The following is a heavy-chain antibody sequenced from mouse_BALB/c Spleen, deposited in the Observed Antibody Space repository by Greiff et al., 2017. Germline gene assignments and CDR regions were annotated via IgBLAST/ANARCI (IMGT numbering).Heavy chain of an antibody. CDR1: GFNIKDYY. D-gene: IGHD2-4*01. V-gene: IGHV14-1*02. CDR3: ACYDYGFWFAY. J-gene: IGHJ3*01. Sequence: EVQLQQSGAELVRPGALVKLSCKASGFNIKDYYMHWVKQRPEQGLEWIGWIDPENGNTIYDPKFQGKASITADTSSNTAYLQLSSLTSEDTAVYYCACYDYGFWFAYWGQGTLVTVSA. CDR2: IDPENGNT.